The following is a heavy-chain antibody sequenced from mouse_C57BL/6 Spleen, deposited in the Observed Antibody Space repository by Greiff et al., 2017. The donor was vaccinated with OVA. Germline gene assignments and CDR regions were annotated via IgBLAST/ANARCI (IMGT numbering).Heavy chain of an antibody. V-gene: IGHV5-17*01. D-gene: IGHD2-5*01. CDR2: ISSGSSTI. CDR3: ARYYSNYAAMDY. Sequence: EVKLMESGGGLVKPGGSLKLSCAASGFTFSDYGMHWVRQAPEKGLEWVAYISSGSSTIYYADTVKGRFTISRDNAKNTLFLQMTSLRSEDTAMYYCARYYSNYAAMDYWGQGTSVTVSS. CDR1: GFTFSDYG. J-gene: IGHJ4*01.